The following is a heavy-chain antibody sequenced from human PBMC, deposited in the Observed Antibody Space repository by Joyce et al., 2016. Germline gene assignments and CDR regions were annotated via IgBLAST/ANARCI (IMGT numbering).Heavy chain of an antibody. D-gene: IGHD2/OR15-2a*01. CDR2: IIPIVGVA. Sequence: VQLVQSGAEVKKPGSSVKVSCKVSGGNFYDYTITWVRQAPGQGLEWMGRIIPIVGVANYARKFRGRVALTAEKSTATAYLELNSLRLDDMAMFFCTRGRIEYSKTFNAYDIWGQGTMVTVSS. CDR1: GGNFYDYT. V-gene: IGHV1-69*04. J-gene: IGHJ3*02. CDR3: TRGRIEYSKTFNAYDI.